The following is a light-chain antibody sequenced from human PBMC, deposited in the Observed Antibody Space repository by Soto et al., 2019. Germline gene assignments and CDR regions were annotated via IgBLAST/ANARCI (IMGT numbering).Light chain of an antibody. Sequence: EIVLTQSPVTLSLSPGERATLSCRASQSFSSSYLAWYQQKPGQAPRLLIYGASSRAAGVPDRFSGSGSGTDFTLSISRLEPEDFAVYYCQNYGASPTFGQGTKVDIK. J-gene: IGKJ1*01. CDR1: QSFSSSY. CDR3: QNYGASPT. CDR2: GAS. V-gene: IGKV3-20*01.